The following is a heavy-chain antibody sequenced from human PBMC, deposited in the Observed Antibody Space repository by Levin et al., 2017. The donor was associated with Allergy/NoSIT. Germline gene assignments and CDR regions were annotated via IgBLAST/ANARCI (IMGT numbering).Heavy chain of an antibody. V-gene: IGHV3-9*01. CDR2: ISWNSGSI. Sequence: PGGSLRLSCAASGFTFDDYAMHWVRQAPGKGLEWVSGISWNSGSIGYADSVKGRFTISRDNAKNSLYLQMNSLRAEDTALYYCAKDLEEIAARPVAFDIWGQGTMVTVSS. D-gene: IGHD6-6*01. CDR1: GFTFDDYA. CDR3: AKDLEEIAARPVAFDI. J-gene: IGHJ3*02.